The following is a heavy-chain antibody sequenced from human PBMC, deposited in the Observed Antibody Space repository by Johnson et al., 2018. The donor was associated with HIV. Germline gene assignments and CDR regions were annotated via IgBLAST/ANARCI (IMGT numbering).Heavy chain of an antibody. CDR3: ARHRGRHSSNWYDAFAI. CDR1: GFSVSSNY. CDR2: INSAGFT. J-gene: IGHJ3*02. V-gene: IGHV3-66*04. Sequence: MQLVESGGGLVQPGGSLRLSCAASGFSVSSNYMSWVRQAPGKGLEWVSMINSAGFTYSADSVKGRFTVSRDKSKNTVYFQMNSLRAEDTAVYYCARHRGRHSSNWYDAFAIWGQGTMVTVSS. D-gene: IGHD6-13*01.